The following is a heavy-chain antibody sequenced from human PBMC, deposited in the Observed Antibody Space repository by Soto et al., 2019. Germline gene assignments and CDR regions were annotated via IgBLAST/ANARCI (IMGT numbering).Heavy chain of an antibody. J-gene: IGHJ5*02. CDR2: MNANSGNT. D-gene: IGHD1-1*01. Sequence: QVQLVQSGAEVKKPGASVKVSCKASGYTFTSYDINWVRQATGQGLEWMGWMNANSGNTAYAQKFPGRVTMTRNTSISTPKTEVSSVCSEATAVYYCARDRTRRCDPWGEGTLVTVSS. CDR3: ARDRTRRCDP. CDR1: GYTFTSYD. V-gene: IGHV1-8*01.